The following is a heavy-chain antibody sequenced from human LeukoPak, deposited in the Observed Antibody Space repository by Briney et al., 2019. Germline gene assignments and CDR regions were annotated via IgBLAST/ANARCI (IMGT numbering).Heavy chain of an antibody. CDR3: TRDQKEGSSWYGHYYYYGMDV. V-gene: IGHV3-49*04. J-gene: IGHJ6*02. D-gene: IGHD6-13*01. CDR1: GFTFGDYA. CDR2: IRSKAYGGTT. Sequence: GGSLRLSCTASGFTFGDYAMSWVRQAPGKGLEWVGFIRSKAYGGTTEYAASVKGRFTISRDDSKSIAYLQMNSLKTEDTAVYYCTRDQKEGSSWYGHYYYYGMDVWGQGTTVTVSS.